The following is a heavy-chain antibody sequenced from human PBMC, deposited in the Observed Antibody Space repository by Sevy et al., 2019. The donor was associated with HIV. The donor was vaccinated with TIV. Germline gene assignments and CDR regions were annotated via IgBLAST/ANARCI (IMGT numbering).Heavy chain of an antibody. V-gene: IGHV4-38-2*02. D-gene: IGHD6-13*01. CDR3: ARPEAAAQRWFDP. CDR1: GYSISSGYY. CDR2: IYHSGST. J-gene: IGHJ5*02. Sequence: SETLSLTCTVSGYSISSGYYWGWIRQPPGKGLEWIASIYHSGSTYYNPSLKSRVTISVDTSKNQFSLKLSSVTAADTAVYYCARPEAAAQRWFDPWGQGTLVTVSS.